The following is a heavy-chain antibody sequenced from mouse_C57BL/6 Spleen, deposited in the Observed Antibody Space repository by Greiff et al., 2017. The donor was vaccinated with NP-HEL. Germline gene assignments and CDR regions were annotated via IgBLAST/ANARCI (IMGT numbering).Heavy chain of an antibody. D-gene: IGHD3-2*02. J-gene: IGHJ2*01. CDR1: GFTFSSYA. Sequence: EVQRVESGGGLVKPGGSLKLSCAASGFTFSSYAMSWVRQTPEKRLEWVATISDGGSYTYYPDNVKGRFTISRDNAKNNLYLQMSHLKSEDTAMYYCARQLRRVFDYWGQGTTLTVSS. CDR3: ARQLRRVFDY. V-gene: IGHV5-4*01. CDR2: ISDGGSYT.